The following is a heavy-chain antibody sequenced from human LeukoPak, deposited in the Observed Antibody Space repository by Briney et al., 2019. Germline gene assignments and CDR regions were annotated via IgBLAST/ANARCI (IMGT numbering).Heavy chain of an antibody. D-gene: IGHD2-15*01. CDR2: IIPTFGTA. Sequence: SVKVFCKASGGTFSSYAISWVRQAPGQGLEWMGGIIPTFGTANYAQKFQGRVTITADESTSTAYMELSSLRSEDTAVYYCARAGDIVVVVAASYFDYWGQGTLVTVSS. CDR3: ARAGDIVVVVAASYFDY. J-gene: IGHJ4*02. V-gene: IGHV1-69*13. CDR1: GGTFSSYA.